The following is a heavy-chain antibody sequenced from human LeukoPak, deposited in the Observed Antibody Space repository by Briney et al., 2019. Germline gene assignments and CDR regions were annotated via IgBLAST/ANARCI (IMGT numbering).Heavy chain of an antibody. Sequence: SKTLSLTCTASGGSISSSSHYWGWSRQPPGKGLEWIGGIYHRGNTHYNLSLKSRATLSVDTSKNQFSLKLSSVTAADTAVYYCARGGGVLRYFDWSISGGPFDPWGQGTLVTVSS. CDR2: IYHRGNT. CDR3: ARGGGVLRYFDWSISGGPFDP. D-gene: IGHD3-9*01. V-gene: IGHV4-39*01. J-gene: IGHJ5*02. CDR1: GGSISSSSHY.